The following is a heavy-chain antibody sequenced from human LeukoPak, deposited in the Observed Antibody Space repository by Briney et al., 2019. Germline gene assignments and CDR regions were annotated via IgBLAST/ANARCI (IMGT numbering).Heavy chain of an antibody. J-gene: IGHJ4*02. CDR3: TRDRVITIFGVASS. CDR1: GFTFSSYW. Sequence: GGSLRLSCVASGFTFSSYWMSWVRQAPGKGLGWGANIKQDGSEKYYVDFVKGRFTISRDNAKNSLYLQMNSLRAEDTAVYYCTRDRVITIFGVASSWGQGTLVTASS. D-gene: IGHD3-3*01. CDR2: IKQDGSEK. V-gene: IGHV3-7*01.